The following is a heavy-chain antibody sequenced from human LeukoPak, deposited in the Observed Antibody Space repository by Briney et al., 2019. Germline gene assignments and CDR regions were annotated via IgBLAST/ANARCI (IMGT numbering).Heavy chain of an antibody. V-gene: IGHV3-23*01. CDR1: GFTCSSYA. CDR3: ARGTWG. Sequence: GGSLRLSCAASGFTCSSYAMSWVRQAPGKGLQWVSSITSSGDGTYYADSVKGRFTISRDNSENMLYLQMNSLRAEDTAVYYCARGTWGWGQGTLVTVSS. D-gene: IGHD3-16*01. CDR2: ITSSGDGT. J-gene: IGHJ4*02.